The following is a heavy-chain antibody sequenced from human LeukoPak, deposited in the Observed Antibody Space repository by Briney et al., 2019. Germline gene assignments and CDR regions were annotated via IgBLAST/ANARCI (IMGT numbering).Heavy chain of an antibody. CDR3: ARARYYGSGLFDY. CDR1: GXSISSYY. J-gene: IGHJ4*02. Sequence: SETLSLTCTVSGXSISSYYWSWIRQPPGKGLEWIGYIYYSGSTNYNPSLKSRVTISVDTSKNQFSLKLSSVTAADTAVYYCARARYYGSGLFDYWGQGTLVTVSS. V-gene: IGHV4-59*01. D-gene: IGHD3-10*01. CDR2: IYYSGST.